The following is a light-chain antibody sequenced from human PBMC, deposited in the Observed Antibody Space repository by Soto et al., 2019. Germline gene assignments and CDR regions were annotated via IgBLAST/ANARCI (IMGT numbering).Light chain of an antibody. CDR3: SSHTSGDTRV. Sequence: QSALTQPASVSGSPGQSIAISCTGTSSDVGGYDYVSWYQQHPDKAPKLIIYEVTKRPSGVSNRFSGSKSGNTASLTISGLQPDDEADYYCSSHTSGDTRVFGSGTEVTVL. V-gene: IGLV2-14*01. J-gene: IGLJ1*01. CDR1: SSDVGGYDY. CDR2: EVT.